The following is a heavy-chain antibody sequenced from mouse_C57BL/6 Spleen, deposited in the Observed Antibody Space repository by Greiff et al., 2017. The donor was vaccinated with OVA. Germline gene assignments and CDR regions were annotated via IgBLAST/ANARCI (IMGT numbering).Heavy chain of an antibody. CDR2: IDPEDGET. V-gene: IGHV14-2*01. CDR3: VPYYYGSSYYFDV. D-gene: IGHD1-1*01. J-gene: IGHJ1*03. Sequence: EVKLQESGAELVKPGASVKLSCTASGFNIKDYYMHWVKQRTEQGLEWIGRIDPEDGETKYAPKFQGKATITADTSSNTAYLQLSSLTSEDTAVYYCVPYYYGSSYYFDVWGTGTTVTVSS. CDR1: GFNIKDYY.